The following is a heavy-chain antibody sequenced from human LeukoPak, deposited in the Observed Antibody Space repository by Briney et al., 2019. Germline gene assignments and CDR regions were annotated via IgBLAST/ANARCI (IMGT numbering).Heavy chain of an antibody. CDR2: INHSGST. CDR1: GGSFSDNF. Sequence: PSETLSLTCAVYGGSFSDNFWSRIRQPPGKGLEWIGEINHSGSTNYNPSLKTRLTISVDTSKNQFSLKLSSVTAADTAVYYCARAASSVDYSGSYSPFGYWGQGTLVTVSS. J-gene: IGHJ4*02. CDR3: ARAASSVDYSGSYSPFGY. V-gene: IGHV4-34*01. D-gene: IGHD1-26*01.